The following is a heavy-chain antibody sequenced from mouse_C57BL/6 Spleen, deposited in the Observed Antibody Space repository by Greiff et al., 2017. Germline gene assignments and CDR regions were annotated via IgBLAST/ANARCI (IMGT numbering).Heavy chain of an antibody. CDR1: GFTFSDYY. CDR3: ARRASYYSNYDYAMDY. Sequence: EVQRVESGGGLVQPGGSLKLSCAASGFTFSDYYMYWVRQTPEKRLEWVAYISNGGGSTYYPDTVKGRFTISRDNAKNTLYLQMSRLKSEDTAMYYCARRASYYSNYDYAMDYWGQGTSVTVSS. D-gene: IGHD2-5*01. CDR2: ISNGGGST. V-gene: IGHV5-12*01. J-gene: IGHJ4*01.